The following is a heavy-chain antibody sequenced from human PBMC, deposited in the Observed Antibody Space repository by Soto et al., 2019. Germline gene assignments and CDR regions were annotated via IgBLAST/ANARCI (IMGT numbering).Heavy chain of an antibody. CDR3: ARGNPSETYSRSPTIRDAFDI. D-gene: IGHD6-13*01. CDR1: GGTFSSYA. CDR2: IIPIFGTA. J-gene: IGHJ3*02. V-gene: IGHV1-69*01. Sequence: QVQLVQSGAEVKKPGSSVKVSCKASGGTFSSYAISWVRQAPGQGLEWMGGIIPIFGTANYAQKFQGRVTITADESTSTAYMELSSLRSEDTAVYYCARGNPSETYSRSPTIRDAFDIWGQGTMVTVSS.